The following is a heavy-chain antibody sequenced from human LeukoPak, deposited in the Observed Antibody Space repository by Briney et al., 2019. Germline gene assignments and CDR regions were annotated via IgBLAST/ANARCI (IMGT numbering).Heavy chain of an antibody. CDR3: ARGDTTVRGAHDVFDV. V-gene: IGHV3-43*01. CDR2: ISWDGSST. Sequence: GGSLRLSCAASGFTFDAYTMHWVRQAPGKGLEWVSFISWDGSSTYYADSVKGRFTMSRDNSKNSLYVQMDSLRAEDTALYYCARGDTTVRGAHDVFDVWGQGTLVIVSS. J-gene: IGHJ3*01. CDR1: GFTFDAYT. D-gene: IGHD3-10*01.